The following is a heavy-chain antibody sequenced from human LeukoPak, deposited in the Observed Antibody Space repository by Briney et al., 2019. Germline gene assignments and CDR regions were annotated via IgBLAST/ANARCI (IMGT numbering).Heavy chain of an antibody. CDR3: ARHGGYGRGYMDV. CDR1: GGSISSSSYY. V-gene: IGHV4-39*07. D-gene: IGHD5-12*01. J-gene: IGHJ6*03. Sequence: SETLSLTCTVSGGSISSSSYYWGWIRQPPGKGLEWIGSIYYSGSTYYNPSLKSRVTISVDTSKNQFSLKLSSVTAADTAVYYCARHGGYGRGYMDVWGKGTTVTVSS. CDR2: IYYSGST.